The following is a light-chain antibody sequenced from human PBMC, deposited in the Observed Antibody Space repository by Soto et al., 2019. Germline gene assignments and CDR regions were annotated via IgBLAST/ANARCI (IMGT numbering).Light chain of an antibody. Sequence: EIVMTQSPATLSVSPGERATLSCRASQSVSSNLAWYQQKPGQAPRLLIYYVSTRATGIPARFSGSGSGTEFTLTISSLQSEDFAVYYCQQYHNWPPSWTFGQGTKVEMK. CDR2: YVS. J-gene: IGKJ1*01. CDR1: QSVSSN. V-gene: IGKV3-15*01. CDR3: QQYHNWPPSWT.